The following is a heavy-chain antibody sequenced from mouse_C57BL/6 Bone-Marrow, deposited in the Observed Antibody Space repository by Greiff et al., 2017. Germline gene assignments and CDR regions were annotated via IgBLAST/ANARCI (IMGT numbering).Heavy chain of an antibody. D-gene: IGHD1-1*01. CDR2: IYPRSGNT. J-gene: IGHJ4*01. CDR1: GYTFTSYG. CDR3: AKRGLFITTVVATYYYAMDY. V-gene: IGHV1-81*01. Sequence: VQGVESGAELARPGASVKLSCKASGYTFTSYGISWVKQRTGQGLEWIGEIYPRSGNTYYNEKFKGKATLTADKSSSTAYMELRSLTSEDSAVYFCAKRGLFITTVVATYYYAMDYWGQGTSVTVSS.